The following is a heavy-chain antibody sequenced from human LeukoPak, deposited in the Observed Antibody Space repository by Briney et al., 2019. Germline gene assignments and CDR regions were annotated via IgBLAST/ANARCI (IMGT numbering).Heavy chain of an antibody. CDR1: GFTFSNYA. CDR2: IWYDGSNK. J-gene: IGHJ4*02. V-gene: IGHV3-33*01. CDR3: ARGADCSSTSCKFDY. D-gene: IGHD2-2*01. Sequence: GRFLRLSCAASGFTFSNYAMPWVRQAPGKGLEWVGLIWYDGSNKYYADSVKGRFTISRDNSKNTVYLQMNSLRAEDTAVYYCARGADCSSTSCKFDYWGQGTLVTVSS.